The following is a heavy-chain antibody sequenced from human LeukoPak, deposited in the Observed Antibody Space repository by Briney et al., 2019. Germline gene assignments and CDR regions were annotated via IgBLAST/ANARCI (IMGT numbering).Heavy chain of an antibody. J-gene: IGHJ4*02. CDR1: GGTFSSYA. V-gene: IGHV1-69*13. D-gene: IGHD1-26*01. CDR3: ARDLSGSRQPFDY. Sequence: SVKVSCKASGGTFSSYAISWVRQAPGQGLERMGGIIPIFGTANYAQKFQGRVTITADESTSTAYMELSSLRSEDTAVYYCARDLSGSRQPFDYWGQGTLVTVSS. CDR2: IIPIFGTA.